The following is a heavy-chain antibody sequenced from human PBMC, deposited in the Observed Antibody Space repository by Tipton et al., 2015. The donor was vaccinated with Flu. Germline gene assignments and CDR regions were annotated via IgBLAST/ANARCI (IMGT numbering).Heavy chain of an antibody. D-gene: IGHD3-10*01. CDR2: IYSGGST. Sequence: SLRLSCAASGFTFSSYAMSWVRQAPGRGLEWVSVIYSGGSTYYADSVRGRFTVSRDNAKNSLYLQMNSLRAEDSAVYYCARGCSYGSGCMDVWGQGTTVTVSS. V-gene: IGHV3-53*01. J-gene: IGHJ6*02. CDR1: GFTFSSYA. CDR3: ARGCSYGSGCMDV.